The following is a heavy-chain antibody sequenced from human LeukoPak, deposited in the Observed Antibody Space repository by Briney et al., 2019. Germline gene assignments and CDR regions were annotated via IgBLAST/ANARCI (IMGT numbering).Heavy chain of an antibody. CDR1: GGSIGNYY. CDR2: IYYSGST. Sequence: SETLSLTCTVSGGSIGNYYWSWIRQHPGKGLEWIGYIYYSGSTYYNPSLKSRVTISVDTSKNQFSLKLSSVTAADTAVYYCARGSLTYYDSSGYYYRAFDIWGQGTMVTVSS. V-gene: IGHV4-31*03. CDR3: ARGSLTYYDSSGYYYRAFDI. J-gene: IGHJ3*02. D-gene: IGHD3-22*01.